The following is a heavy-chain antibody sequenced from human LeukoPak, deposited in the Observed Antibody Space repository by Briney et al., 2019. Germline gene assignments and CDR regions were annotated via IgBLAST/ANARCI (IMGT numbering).Heavy chain of an antibody. J-gene: IGHJ6*03. Sequence: GGSLRLSCAASGFTFSSYSMNWVRQAPGKGLEWVSSISSGSSYIYYADSVKGRFTISRDNAKNSLYLQINSLSAEDTAVYYCAYTSGYDFSSYYYYYMDVWGKGTTVTVSS. CDR1: GFTFSSYS. V-gene: IGHV3-21*01. CDR3: AYTSGYDFSSYYYYYMDV. CDR2: ISSGSSYI. D-gene: IGHD5-12*01.